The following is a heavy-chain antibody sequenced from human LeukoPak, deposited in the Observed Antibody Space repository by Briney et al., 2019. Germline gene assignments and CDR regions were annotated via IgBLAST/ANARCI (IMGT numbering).Heavy chain of an antibody. CDR1: GGSISSSSYY. CDR2: IYYSGST. CDR3: ATYDAKGYYYYYMDV. V-gene: IGHV4-39*01. Sequence: PETLSLTCTVSGGSISSSSYYWGWIRQPPGKGLEWIGSIYYSGSTYYNPSLKSRVTISVDTSKNQFSLKLSSVTAADTAVYYCATYDAKGYYYYYMDVWGKGTTVTVSS. J-gene: IGHJ6*03. D-gene: IGHD3-3*01.